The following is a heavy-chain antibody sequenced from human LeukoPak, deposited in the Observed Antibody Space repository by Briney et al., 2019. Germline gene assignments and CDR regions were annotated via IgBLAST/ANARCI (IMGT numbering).Heavy chain of an antibody. CDR2: IGSSGSAM. J-gene: IGHJ6*02. CDR1: GFTFSSYS. Sequence: GGSLRLSCAASGFTFSSYSVNWVRQAPGKGLEWVSYIGSSGSAMYYADSVKGRFTISRDNAENSLYLQMNSLRDEDTAVYYCARATGGGSPYYSSPMDVWGQGTTVTVSS. V-gene: IGHV3-48*02. D-gene: IGHD1-26*01. CDR3: ARATGGGSPYYSSPMDV.